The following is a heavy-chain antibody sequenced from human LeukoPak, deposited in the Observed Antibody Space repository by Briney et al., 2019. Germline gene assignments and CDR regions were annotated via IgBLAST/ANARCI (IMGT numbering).Heavy chain of an antibody. CDR3: ARGLSGYPYYYYYYYMDV. CDR1: GGSISSSSYY. D-gene: IGHD3-22*01. V-gene: IGHV4-61*01. CDR2: IYYSGST. J-gene: IGHJ6*03. Sequence: SETLSLTCTVSGGSISSSSYYWSWIRQPPGKGLEWIGYIYYSGSTNYNPSLKSRVTISVDTSKNQFSLKLSSVTAADTAVYYCARGLSGYPYYYYYYYMDVWGKGTTVTVSS.